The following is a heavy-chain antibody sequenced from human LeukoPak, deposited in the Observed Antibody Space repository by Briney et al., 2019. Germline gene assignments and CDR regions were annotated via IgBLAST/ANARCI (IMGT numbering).Heavy chain of an antibody. CDR1: GYTFTGYY. Sequence: ASVKVSCKASGYTFTGYYMHWVRQAPGQGLEWMGWINPNTAVTNYAQNFQGRVTMTRDTSISTAYMELSRLRSDDTAVYYCARGHVVTTLDYWGQGTPVTVSS. D-gene: IGHD2-21*02. CDR3: ARGHVVTTLDY. CDR2: INPNTAVT. V-gene: IGHV1-2*02. J-gene: IGHJ4*02.